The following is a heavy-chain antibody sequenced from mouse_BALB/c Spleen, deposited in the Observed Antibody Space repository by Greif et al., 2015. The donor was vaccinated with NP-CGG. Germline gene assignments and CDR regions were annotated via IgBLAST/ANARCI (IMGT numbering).Heavy chain of an antibody. V-gene: IGHV2-9*02. CDR1: GFSLTSYG. CDR2: IWAGGST. Sequence: QVQLKQSGPGLVEPSQSLSITCTVSGFSLTSYGVHWVRQPPGKGLEWLGVIWAGGSTNYNSALMSRLSISKDNSKSQVFLKMNSLQTDGTAMYYCARWLRSGYYAMDYWGQGTSVTVSS. CDR3: ARWLRSGYYAMDY. D-gene: IGHD2-2*01. J-gene: IGHJ4*01.